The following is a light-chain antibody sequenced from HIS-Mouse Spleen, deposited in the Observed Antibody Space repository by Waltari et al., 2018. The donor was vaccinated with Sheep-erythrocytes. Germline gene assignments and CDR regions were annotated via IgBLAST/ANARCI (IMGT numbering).Light chain of an antibody. Sequence: DIQLTQSPSFLSASVGDRVTITCRASQGINSYFAWYQQKPGKAPKLLIYAASTLQSGVPSRVSGSGSGTEFTLTISSLQPEDFATYYCQQLNSYPHTFGQGTKLEIK. V-gene: IGKV1-9*01. CDR1: QGINSY. CDR2: AAS. CDR3: QQLNSYPHT. J-gene: IGKJ2*01.